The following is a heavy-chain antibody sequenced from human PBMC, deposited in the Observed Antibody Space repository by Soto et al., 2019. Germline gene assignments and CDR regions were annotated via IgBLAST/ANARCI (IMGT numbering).Heavy chain of an antibody. CDR2: ISWDGGST. Sequence: PGGSLRLSCAASGFTFDDYTMHWVRQAPGKGLEWASLISWDGGSTYYADSVKGRFTISRDNSKNSLYLQMNSLRTEDTALYYCAKDIFGGYDSSGSFDYWGQGTLVTVSS. CDR1: GFTFDDYT. V-gene: IGHV3-43*01. J-gene: IGHJ4*02. D-gene: IGHD3-22*01. CDR3: AKDIFGGYDSSGSFDY.